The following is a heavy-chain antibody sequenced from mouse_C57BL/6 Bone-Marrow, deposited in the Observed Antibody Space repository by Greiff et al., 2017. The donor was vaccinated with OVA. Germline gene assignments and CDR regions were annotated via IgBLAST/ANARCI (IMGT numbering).Heavy chain of an antibody. Sequence: EVQLQQSGPVLVKPGASVKMSCTASGYTFTDYYMNWVKQSHGKSLEWIGVINPYNGGTSYNQTLKGKATLTVDKSSSTAYMELNSLTSEDCAVYYCARRDLRSNYVGGMDYWGQGTSVTVSS. J-gene: IGHJ4*01. CDR1: GYTFTDYY. CDR3: ARRDLRSNYVGGMDY. CDR2: INPYNGGT. V-gene: IGHV1-19*01. D-gene: IGHD2-5*01.